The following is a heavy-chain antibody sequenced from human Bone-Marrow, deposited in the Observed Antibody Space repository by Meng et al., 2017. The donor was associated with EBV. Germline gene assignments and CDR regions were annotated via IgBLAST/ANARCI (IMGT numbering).Heavy chain of an antibody. CDR1: GGTFGGDA. CDR3: ASESGRGFTPDY. J-gene: IGHJ4*02. CDR2: LIPMSDAP. V-gene: IGHV1-69*01. D-gene: IGHD3-10*01. Sequence: APVGRSGAEVRKLGSPVKVSVKTAGGTFGGDAIRWVRQAPGQGLEWMGGLIPMSDAPHYAQKFQGRVTITADESTSTHYMDLSGLRSEDTAVYYCASESGRGFTPDYWGQGTLVTVSS.